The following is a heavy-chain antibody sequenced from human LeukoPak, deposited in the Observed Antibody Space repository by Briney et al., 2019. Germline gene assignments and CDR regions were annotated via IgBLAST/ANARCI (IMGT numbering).Heavy chain of an antibody. V-gene: IGHV3-23*01. D-gene: IGHD3-22*01. CDR1: GFTFSSYA. CDR3: ARHEGPDSSGHGGGY. Sequence: GGSLRLSCAASGFTFSSYAMSWVRQAPGKGLEWVSAISGSGGSTYYADSVKGRFTISRDNSKNTLYLQMNSLRAEDTAVYYCARHEGPDSSGHGGGYWGQGTLVTVSS. J-gene: IGHJ4*02. CDR2: ISGSGGST.